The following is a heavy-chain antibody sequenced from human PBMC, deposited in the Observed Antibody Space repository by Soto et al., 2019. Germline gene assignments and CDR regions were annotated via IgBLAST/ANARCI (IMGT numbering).Heavy chain of an antibody. CDR3: ARGRIAAAGVGLDY. CDR1: GFTFSSYG. Sequence: GGSLRLSCAASGFTFSSYGMHWVRQAPGKGLEWVAVIWYDGSNKYYADSVKGRFTISRDNSKNTLYLQMNSLRAEDTAVYYCARGRIAAAGVGLDYWGQGTLVTVSS. CDR2: IWYDGSNK. D-gene: IGHD6-13*01. V-gene: IGHV3-33*01. J-gene: IGHJ4*02.